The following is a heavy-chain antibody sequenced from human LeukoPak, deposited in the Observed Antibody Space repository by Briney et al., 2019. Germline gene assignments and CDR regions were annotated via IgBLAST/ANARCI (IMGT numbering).Heavy chain of an antibody. J-gene: IGHJ4*02. CDR2: ISAYNGNT. D-gene: IGHD2-15*01. CDR3: GIGYCSGGSCSPFDY. CDR1: GYTFTSYG. Sequence: GASVKVSCKASGYTFTSYGISWVRQAPGQGLEWMGWISAYNGNTNYAQKLQGRVTMTTDTSTSTAYMELRSLRSDDTAVYYCGIGYCSGGSCSPFDYWGQGTLVTVSS. V-gene: IGHV1-18*01.